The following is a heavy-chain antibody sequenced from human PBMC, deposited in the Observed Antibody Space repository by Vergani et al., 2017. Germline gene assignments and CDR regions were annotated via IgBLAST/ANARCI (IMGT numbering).Heavy chain of an antibody. J-gene: IGHJ5*02. CDR1: GFTFSSYA. V-gene: IGHV3-7*01. Sequence: EVQLVESGGGLVQPGGSLRLSCAASGFTFSSYAMSWVRQAPGKGLEWVANIKQDGSEKYYVDSVKGRFTISRDNAKNSLYLQMNSLRAEDTAVYYCARDLYLYGGYGWFDPWGQGTLVTVSS. CDR2: IKQDGSEK. D-gene: IGHD2-15*01. CDR3: ARDLYLYGGYGWFDP.